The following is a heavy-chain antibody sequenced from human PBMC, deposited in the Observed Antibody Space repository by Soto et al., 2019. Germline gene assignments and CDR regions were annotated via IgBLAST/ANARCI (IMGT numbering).Heavy chain of an antibody. CDR3: ATVRGGDYYYSGMDV. J-gene: IGHJ6*02. CDR2: VYYSGIT. D-gene: IGHD3-10*01. V-gene: IGHV4-61*01. Sequence: KTSETLSLTCTVSGGSVTSVSYYWSWIRQPPGKGLEWIGYVYYSGITNYNPSLKSRVTISVDTSKNQFSLKLTSVTAADTAVYYCATVRGGDYYYSGMDVWGQGTTVTVSS. CDR1: GGSVTSVSYY.